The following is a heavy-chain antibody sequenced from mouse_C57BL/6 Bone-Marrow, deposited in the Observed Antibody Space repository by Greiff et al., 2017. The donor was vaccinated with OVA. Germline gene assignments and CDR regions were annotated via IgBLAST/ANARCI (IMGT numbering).Heavy chain of an antibody. Sequence: EVMLVESGGGLVKPGGSLKLSCAASGFTFSSYAMSWVRQTPEKRLEWVATISDGGSYTYYPDNVKGRFTISRDNAKNNLYLQMSHLKSEDTAMYYWARGRENDYDEDYYAMDYWGQGTSVTVSS. J-gene: IGHJ4*01. CDR1: GFTFSSYA. V-gene: IGHV5-4*03. CDR3: ARGRENDYDEDYYAMDY. CDR2: ISDGGSYT. D-gene: IGHD2-4*01.